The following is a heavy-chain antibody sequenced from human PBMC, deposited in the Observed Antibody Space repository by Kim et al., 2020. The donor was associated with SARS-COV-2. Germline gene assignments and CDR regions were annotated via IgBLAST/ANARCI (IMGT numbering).Heavy chain of an antibody. Sequence: GGSLRLSCAVSGFTFSSYWMHWVRQAPGKGLVWVSRINSDGSTTTYADSVKGRFTISRDNAKNTLYLQMNSLRAEDTAVYYCARAPLIAASADNWFDPWGHAPLLTVSS. V-gene: IGHV3-74*01. D-gene: IGHD6-13*01. CDR3: ARAPLIAASADNWFDP. CDR1: GFTFSSYW. CDR2: INSDGSTT. J-gene: IGHJ5*02.